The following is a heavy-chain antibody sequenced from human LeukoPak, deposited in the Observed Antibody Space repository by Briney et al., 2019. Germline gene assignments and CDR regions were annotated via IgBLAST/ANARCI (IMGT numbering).Heavy chain of an antibody. Sequence: GGSLRLSCAASEFTFSSYWMNWVRQAPGKGLEWLASIKQDGSEKYYADSVKGRFTVSRDNAKNSLFLQVNILRAEDTAVYYCARDLRGYYFDYWGQGALVTVSS. V-gene: IGHV3-7*01. CDR2: IKQDGSEK. D-gene: IGHD3-16*01. J-gene: IGHJ4*02. CDR1: EFTFSSYW. CDR3: ARDLRGYYFDY.